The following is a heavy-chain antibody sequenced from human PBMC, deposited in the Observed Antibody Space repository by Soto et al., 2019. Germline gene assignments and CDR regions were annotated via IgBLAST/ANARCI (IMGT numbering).Heavy chain of an antibody. CDR3: AVARTSGRNWLDP. Sequence: GGSLRLSCAASGFTFSNDWMHWVRQAPGKGLVWVSRINSDGTTTNYADSVKGRFTISRDNAKNTLYLQMGSLRAEDTAVYYCAVARTSGRNWLDPWGQGTLVTVSS. D-gene: IGHD6-6*01. J-gene: IGHJ5*02. CDR2: INSDGTTT. CDR1: GFTFSNDW. V-gene: IGHV3-74*01.